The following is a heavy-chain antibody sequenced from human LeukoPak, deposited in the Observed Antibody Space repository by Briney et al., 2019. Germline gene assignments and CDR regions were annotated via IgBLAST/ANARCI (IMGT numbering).Heavy chain of an antibody. CDR3: ARDSGNYLDAFDI. CDR2: ISSSSSYI. D-gene: IGHD1-7*01. CDR1: GFTFSDYN. J-gene: IGHJ3*02. V-gene: IGHV3-21*01. Sequence: GGSLRLSCAASGFTFSDYNMRWIRQAPGKGLEWVSSISSSSSYIYYADSVKGRFTISRDNAKNSLYLQMNSLRAEDTAVYYCARDSGNYLDAFDIWGQGTMVTVSS.